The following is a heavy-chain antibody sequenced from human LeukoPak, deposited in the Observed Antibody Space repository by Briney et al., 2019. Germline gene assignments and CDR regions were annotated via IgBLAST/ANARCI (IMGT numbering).Heavy chain of an antibody. V-gene: IGHV3-7*01. CDR2: IKQDGSEK. CDR1: GFTFSSYG. Sequence: GGTLRLACAASGFTFSSYGMSWVRQAPGKGLEWVANIKQDGSEKYYVDSVKGRFTISRDNAKNSLYLQMNSLRAEDTAVYYCARDSGTGYSSGWSRGPHFDYWGQGTLVTVSS. D-gene: IGHD6-19*01. CDR3: ARDSGTGYSSGWSRGPHFDY. J-gene: IGHJ4*02.